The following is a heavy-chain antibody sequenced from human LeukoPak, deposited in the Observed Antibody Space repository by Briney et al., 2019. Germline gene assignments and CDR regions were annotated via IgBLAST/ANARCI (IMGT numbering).Heavy chain of an antibody. CDR3: ATVDTAMVRAFDI. Sequence: ATVKISCKASGYTFTGYYMHWVQQAPGKGLEYMGRVDPEHGETIYVEKFKGRVTITADTSKDTVYMQLSSLKASDTAMYYCATVDTAMVRAFDIWGQGTMVTVSS. CDR1: GYTFTGYY. J-gene: IGHJ3*02. V-gene: IGHV1-69-2*01. D-gene: IGHD5-18*01. CDR2: VDPEHGET.